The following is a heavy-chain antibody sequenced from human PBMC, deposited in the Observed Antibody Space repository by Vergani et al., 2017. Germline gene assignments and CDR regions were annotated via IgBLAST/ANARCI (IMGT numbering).Heavy chain of an antibody. CDR3: AKEEWGIAAAGATPGFYMDV. D-gene: IGHD6-13*01. CDR2: ISGSGGST. Sequence: EVQLLESGGDLVQPGGSLRLSCAASGFTFSSYAMSWVRQAPGKGLEWVSAISGSGGSTYYADSVKGRFTISRDNSKNTLYLQMNSLRAEDTAVYYCAKEEWGIAAAGATPGFYMDVWGKGTTVTVSS. CDR1: GFTFSSYA. V-gene: IGHV3-23*01. J-gene: IGHJ6*03.